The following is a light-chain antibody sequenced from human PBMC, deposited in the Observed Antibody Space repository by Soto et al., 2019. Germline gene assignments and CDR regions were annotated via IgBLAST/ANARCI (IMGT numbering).Light chain of an antibody. CDR1: QSVSSTY. CDR3: QQYGTPSWT. Sequence: EIVLTQSPGTLSLSPGERATLSCRASQSVSSTYLAWYQQKPGQAPRLLIYGASSRATGIPDRFSGRGSGTNFTLTISRLEPEDFAVYYCQQYGTPSWTFGQGTKVEIK. CDR2: GAS. V-gene: IGKV3-20*01. J-gene: IGKJ1*01.